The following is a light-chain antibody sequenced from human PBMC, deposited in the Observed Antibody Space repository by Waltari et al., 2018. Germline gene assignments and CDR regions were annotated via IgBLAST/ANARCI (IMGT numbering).Light chain of an antibody. CDR1: SSDVGGYNY. J-gene: IGLJ2*01. CDR2: EVS. V-gene: IGLV2-14*01. CDR3: SSYTSSGTVV. Sequence: QSALTQPASVSGSPGQSITISCTGTSSDVGGYNYVSCYQQHPGKAPKLMIYEVSNRPSGVSNRFSGSKSGNTASLTISGLQAEDEADYYCSSYTSSGTVVFGGGTKLTVL.